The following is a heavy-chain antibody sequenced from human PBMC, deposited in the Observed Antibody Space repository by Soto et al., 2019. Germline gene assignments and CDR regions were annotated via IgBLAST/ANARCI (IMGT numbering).Heavy chain of an antibody. CDR3: ARDPDGIIDFDY. J-gene: IGHJ4*02. CDR2: IHNSGSP. CDR1: GASIYNGGYF. V-gene: IGHV4-30-4*01. Sequence: SETLSLTCSVSGASIYNGGYFWSWIRQSPGKGLEWIGHIHNSGSPYNNPSLKSRVTISADTSMNQFSLALTSVTAADTAVYFCARDPDGIIDFDYWGQGTQVTVSS. D-gene: IGHD3-10*01.